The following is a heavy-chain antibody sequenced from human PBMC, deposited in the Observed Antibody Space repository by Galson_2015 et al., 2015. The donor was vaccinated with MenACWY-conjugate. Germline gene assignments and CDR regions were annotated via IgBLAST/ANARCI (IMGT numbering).Heavy chain of an antibody. D-gene: IGHD1-20*01. Sequence: SLRLSCAASGFTFSSYWMTWVRQAPGKGLEWVASIKQDGSDKNYVDSVKGRFTISRDNAKNSLSLQMNSLRAEDTAVYYCARDRYNWRLLDYWGQGTLVTVSS. V-gene: IGHV3-7*01. J-gene: IGHJ4*02. CDR3: ARDRYNWRLLDY. CDR1: GFTFSSYW. CDR2: IKQDGSDK.